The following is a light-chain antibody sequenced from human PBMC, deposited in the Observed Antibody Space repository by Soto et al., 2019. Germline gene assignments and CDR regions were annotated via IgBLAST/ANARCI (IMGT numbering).Light chain of an antibody. CDR3: QQTYSLPDT. CDR2: AAS. Sequence: DIQMTQSPSSLSASVGDRVTITCRASQIINNYVNWYQQKPGEAPKLLIYAASSLQSGVPSRCSGSGSGTTFTLTISSLQPEDFAAYYCQQTYSLPDTFGQGTKLEI. CDR1: QIINNY. J-gene: IGKJ2*01. V-gene: IGKV1-39*01.